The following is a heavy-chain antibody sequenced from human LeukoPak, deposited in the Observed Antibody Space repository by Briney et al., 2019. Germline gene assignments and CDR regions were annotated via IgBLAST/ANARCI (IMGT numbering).Heavy chain of an antibody. Sequence: SGGSLRLSCAASGFTFTSYAMSWVRQAPGKGLEWVSSISGSGGGTFYADSVKGRFTISRDNSKNTLYLQMNSLRVEDTAVYYCAKAPRFGDHATEYYYYMHVWGKGTTVTVSS. CDR2: ISGSGGGT. D-gene: IGHD3-16*01. J-gene: IGHJ6*03. V-gene: IGHV3-23*01. CDR3: AKAPRFGDHATEYYYYMHV. CDR1: GFTFTSYA.